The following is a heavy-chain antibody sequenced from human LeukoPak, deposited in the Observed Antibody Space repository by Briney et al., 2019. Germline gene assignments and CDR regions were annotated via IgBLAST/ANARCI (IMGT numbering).Heavy chain of an antibody. J-gene: IGHJ6*03. CDR2: INPNSCGT. D-gene: IGHD2-15*01. Sequence: ASVKVSCKASGYTFTGYYMHWVRQAPGQGLEWMGWINPNSCGTNYAQKFQGRVTMTRDTSISTAYMELSSLRSEDTAVYYCARVLRYCSGGNCYSGGLGYKDVWGKGTTVTISS. CDR3: ARVLRYCSGGNCYSGGLGYKDV. CDR1: GYTFTGYY. V-gene: IGHV1-2*02.